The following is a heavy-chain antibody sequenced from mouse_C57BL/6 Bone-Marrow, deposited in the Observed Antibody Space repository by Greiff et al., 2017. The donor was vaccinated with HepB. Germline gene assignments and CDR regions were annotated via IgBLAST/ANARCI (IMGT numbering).Heavy chain of an antibody. CDR3: ARVDDYDDYFDY. J-gene: IGHJ2*01. CDR1: GFTFSSYA. D-gene: IGHD2-4*01. V-gene: IGHV5-4*01. CDR2: ISDGGSYT. Sequence: EVQLVESGGGLVKPGGSLKLSCAASGFTFSSYAMSWVRQTPEKRLEWVATISDGGSYTYYPDNVKGRFTISRDNAKNNLYLQMSHLKSEDTAMYYCARVDDYDDYFDYWGQGTTLTVSS.